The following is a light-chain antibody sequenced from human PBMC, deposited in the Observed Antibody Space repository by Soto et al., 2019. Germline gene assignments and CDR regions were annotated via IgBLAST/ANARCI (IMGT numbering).Light chain of an antibody. V-gene: IGKV3-11*01. J-gene: IGKJ1*01. CDR3: QQHSHWPPWT. CDR1: ENVRTF. Sequence: VLTQSQATLSLSPGERATLSCRASENVRTFVDWYQQKPGQAPRLLIYGASNRATDIPARFSGSGSGTDFTLTISNLEPEDFAVYYCQQHSHWPPWTFGQGTKVDI. CDR2: GAS.